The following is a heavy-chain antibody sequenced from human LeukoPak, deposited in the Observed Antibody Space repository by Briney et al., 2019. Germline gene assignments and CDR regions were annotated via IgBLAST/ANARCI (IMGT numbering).Heavy chain of an antibody. CDR2: ISYDGSNK. J-gene: IGHJ5*02. CDR1: GFTFSSYG. V-gene: IGHV3-30*18. CDR3: AKEGFDP. Sequence: GGSLRLSCTTSGFTFSSYGMHWVRQAPGKGLEWVAVISYDGSNKYYAGSVKGRFTISRDNSKNTLYLQMNSLRAEDTAVYYCAKEGFDPWGQGTLVTVSS.